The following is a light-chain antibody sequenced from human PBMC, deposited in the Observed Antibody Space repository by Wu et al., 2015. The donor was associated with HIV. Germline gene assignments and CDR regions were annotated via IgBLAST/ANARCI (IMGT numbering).Light chain of an antibody. CDR2: ETS. CDR1: QRVSSW. CDR3: QQYNSYSGT. Sequence: DIQMTQSPSTLSASVGDRVTITCRASQRVSSWLAWYQQKPGKAPKLLIYETSNLQSGVPSRLSGSGSGTEFTLTISSLQPDDFATYYCQQYNSYSGTFGQGTKVEIK. J-gene: IGKJ1*01. V-gene: IGKV1-5*03.